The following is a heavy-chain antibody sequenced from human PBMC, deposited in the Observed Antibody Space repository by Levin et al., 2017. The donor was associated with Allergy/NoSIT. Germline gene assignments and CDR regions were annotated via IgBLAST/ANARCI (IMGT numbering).Heavy chain of an antibody. J-gene: IGHJ4*02. CDR3: AKKGVFGDSSGYYYPYDY. CDR2: ISTSGGST. D-gene: IGHD3-22*01. V-gene: IGHV3-23*01. Sequence: GGSLRLSCAASGFTFSSYAMSWVRQAPGKGLDWVSAISTSGGSTYYADSVKGRFTISRDNSKNTLYLQMNSLRAEDTAVYYCAKKGVFGDSSGYYYPYDYWGQGTLVTVSS. CDR1: GFTFSSYA.